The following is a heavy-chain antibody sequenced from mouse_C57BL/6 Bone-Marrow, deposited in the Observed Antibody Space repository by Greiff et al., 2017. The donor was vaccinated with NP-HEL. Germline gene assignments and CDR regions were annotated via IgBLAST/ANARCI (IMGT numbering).Heavy chain of an antibody. J-gene: IGHJ3*01. CDR3: ARRRRWLPFAY. Sequence: VKLVESGAELARPGASVKLSCKASGYTFTSYGISWVKQRTGQGLEWIGEIYPRSGNTYYNEKFKGKATLTADKSSSTAYMELRSLTSEDSAVYFCARRRRWLPFAYWGQGTLVTVSA. CDR1: GYTFTSYG. D-gene: IGHD2-3*01. V-gene: IGHV1-81*01. CDR2: IYPRSGNT.